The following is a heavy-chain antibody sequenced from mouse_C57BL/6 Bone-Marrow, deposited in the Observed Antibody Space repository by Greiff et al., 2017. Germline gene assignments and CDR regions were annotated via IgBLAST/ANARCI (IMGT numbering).Heavy chain of an antibody. V-gene: IGHV1-69*01. D-gene: IGHD2-1*01. CDR3: AREGNFYFDY. Sequence: QVQLQQPGAELVMPGASVKLSCKASGYTFTSYWMHWVKQRPGQGLEWIGEIDPSDSYTNYNQKFKGKSTLTVDKSSSTAYMQLSSLTSEDSAVYYWAREGNFYFDYWGQGTTLTVSS. J-gene: IGHJ2*01. CDR2: IDPSDSYT. CDR1: GYTFTSYW.